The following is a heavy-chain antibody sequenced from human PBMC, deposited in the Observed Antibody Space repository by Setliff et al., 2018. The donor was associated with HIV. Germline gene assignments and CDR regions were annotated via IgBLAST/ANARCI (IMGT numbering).Heavy chain of an antibody. V-gene: IGHV4-4*08. CDR3: ARGARLLAGYSDRWDYYYMAV. Sequence: SETLSLTCTVSGGSISSYYWSWIRQPPGKGLEWIGYIYTSGSTYYNPSLKSRVTISTDTSKNQFSLKVNSVTAADTAVYYCARGARLLAGYSDRWDYYYMAVWGKGTTVTVSS. CDR2: IYTSGST. CDR1: GGSISSYY. J-gene: IGHJ6*03. D-gene: IGHD6-13*01.